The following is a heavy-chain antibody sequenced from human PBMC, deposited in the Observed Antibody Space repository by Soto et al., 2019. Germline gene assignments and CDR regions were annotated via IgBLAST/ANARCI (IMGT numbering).Heavy chain of an antibody. Sequence: EVQLVETGGALIQPGGSLRLSCAASGFTVSSNYMSWVRQAPGKGLEWVSVIYSGGSTYYADSVKGRFTISRDNAKNTLDLQMNGLRAEDTAVYDCARMRDARYACDIWGQGTMVTVSS. CDR2: IYSGGST. D-gene: IGHD6-6*01. CDR3: ARMRDARYACDI. V-gene: IGHV3-53*02. CDR1: GFTVSSNY. J-gene: IGHJ3*02.